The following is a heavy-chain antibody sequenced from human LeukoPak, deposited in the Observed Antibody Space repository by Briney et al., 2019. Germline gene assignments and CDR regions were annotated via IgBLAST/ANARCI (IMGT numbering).Heavy chain of an antibody. V-gene: IGHV3-7*01. D-gene: IGHD3-3*01. Sequence: AGGSLRLSCAASGFIFTNYFMSWVRQAPGKGLEWVASIKHDGSEKYYVDSVRGRFTISRDNTMNSLYLQMSSLRAEDTAVYYCATDRGWRTSGYYLYYFEYWGQGTLVTFFS. CDR2: IKHDGSEK. CDR3: ATDRGWRTSGYYLYYFEY. CDR1: GFIFTNYF. J-gene: IGHJ4*02.